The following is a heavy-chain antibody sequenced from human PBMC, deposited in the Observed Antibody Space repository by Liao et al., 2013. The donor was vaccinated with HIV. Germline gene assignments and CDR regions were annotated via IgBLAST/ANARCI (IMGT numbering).Heavy chain of an antibody. D-gene: IGHD2-15*01. Sequence: QLQVHESGPGLVKPSETLSLTCTVSGGSISGSNYYWGWVRQPPGKGLEWIGRMNSGGSTNHNPSLKSRVIMSVDTSKNQFSLKLSSVTAADTAVYFCARDSPWWLLPRYYYMDVWGKGHTVIVSS. V-gene: IGHV4-39*07. CDR3: ARDSPWWLLPRYYYMDV. J-gene: IGHJ6*03. CDR1: GGSISGSNYY. CDR2: MNSGGST.